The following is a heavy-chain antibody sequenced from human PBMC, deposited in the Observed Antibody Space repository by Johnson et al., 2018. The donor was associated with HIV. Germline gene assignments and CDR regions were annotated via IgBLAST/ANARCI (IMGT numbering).Heavy chain of an antibody. Sequence: VQLVESGGGLVKPGGSLRLSCAGSGFTFDDYGMSWVRQGPGKRLEWVSGIKWSGGSTGYADSVKARFMISRDNAKNTLYLQMNSLRAEDTAVYYCAKDSSTTSGYSSSWYVSGAFDIWGQGTMVTVSS. D-gene: IGHD6-13*01. CDR1: GFTFDDYG. CDR3: AKDSSTTSGYSSSWYVSGAFDI. J-gene: IGHJ3*02. CDR2: IKWSGGST. V-gene: IGHV3-20*04.